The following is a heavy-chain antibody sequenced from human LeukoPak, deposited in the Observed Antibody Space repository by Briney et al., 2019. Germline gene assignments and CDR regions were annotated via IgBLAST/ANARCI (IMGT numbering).Heavy chain of an antibody. J-gene: IGHJ4*02. D-gene: IGHD4-17*01. Sequence: GGSLRLSCAASGITFSSYAMNWVRQAPGKGLEWLSGISGSGGATYYADSAKGRFTISRDNSKNTLYLQMKSLRAEDTAVYYCANEIRPNDYWGQGTLVTVSS. CDR1: GITFSSYA. CDR3: ANEIRPNDY. CDR2: ISGSGGAT. V-gene: IGHV3-23*01.